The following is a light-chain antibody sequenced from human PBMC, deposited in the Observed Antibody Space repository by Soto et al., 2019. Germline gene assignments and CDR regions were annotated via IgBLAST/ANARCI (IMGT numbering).Light chain of an antibody. V-gene: IGLV1-51*02. CDR1: SSNIGNNY. CDR2: ENN. CDR3: GTWDSSLSAGV. Sequence: QSVLTQPPSVSAAPGQTVTISCSGSSSNIGNNYVSWYQQLPGTAPKPLIYENNKRPSGIPDRFSGSKSGTSATLGITGLQTGDESDYYCGTWDSSLSAGVFGTGTKLTVL. J-gene: IGLJ1*01.